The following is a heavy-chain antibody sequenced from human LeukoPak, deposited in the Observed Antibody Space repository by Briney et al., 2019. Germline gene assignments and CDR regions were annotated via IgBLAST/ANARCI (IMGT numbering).Heavy chain of an antibody. CDR1: GGSISSSSYY. CDR2: IYYSGST. CDR3: ARARGYSYGPRAGFDY. Sequence: KPSETLSLTCTVSGGSISSSSYYWSWIRQPPGKGLEWIGYIYYSGSTNYNPSLKSRVTISVDTSKNQFSLKLSSVTAADTAVYYCARARGYSYGPRAGFDYWGQGTLVTVSS. J-gene: IGHJ4*02. D-gene: IGHD5-18*01. V-gene: IGHV4-61*01.